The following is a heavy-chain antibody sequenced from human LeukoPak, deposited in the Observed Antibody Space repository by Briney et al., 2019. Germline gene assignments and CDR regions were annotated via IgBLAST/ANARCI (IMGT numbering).Heavy chain of an antibody. CDR3: AKDRCVAAGCNWFDP. Sequence: GGSLRLSCAASGFTFSSYGMHWVRQAPGKGLEWVAFIRYDGSNKYYADSVKGRFTISRDNSKNTLYLQMNSLRAEDTAAYYCAKDRCVAAGCNWFDPWGQGTLVTVSS. CDR2: IRYDGSNK. V-gene: IGHV3-30*02. D-gene: IGHD6-13*01. CDR1: GFTFSSYG. J-gene: IGHJ5*02.